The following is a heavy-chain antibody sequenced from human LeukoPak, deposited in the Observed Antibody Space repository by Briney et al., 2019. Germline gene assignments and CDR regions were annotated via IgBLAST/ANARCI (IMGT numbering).Heavy chain of an antibody. Sequence: SETLSLTXTVSGYSISNGYYWDWIRQPPGRGLEWIGNIYRSGSTSYNPSLKSRVTISVDTSKNQFSLKVNSVTAADTAVYYCARRHSSGWFYYWGQRTLVTVSS. D-gene: IGHD6-19*01. J-gene: IGHJ4*02. CDR1: GYSISNGYY. V-gene: IGHV4-38-2*02. CDR2: IYRSGST. CDR3: ARRHSSGWFYY.